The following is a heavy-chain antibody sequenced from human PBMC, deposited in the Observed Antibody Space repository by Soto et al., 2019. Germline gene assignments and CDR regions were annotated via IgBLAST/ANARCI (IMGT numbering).Heavy chain of an antibody. Sequence: QVQLVQSGAEVKKPGSSVKVPCKPSGTTFDSFTFAWVRQAPGQGLEWLGGFVPMFGSASIAQRFRGRVRITADASTGTGYMEMSDLRSDDSAIYYCAREDDTTGHYSWFDPWGPGTLVTVSS. CDR3: AREDDTTGHYSWFDP. J-gene: IGHJ5*02. V-gene: IGHV1-69*01. CDR1: GTTFDSFT. D-gene: IGHD3-9*01. CDR2: FVPMFGSA.